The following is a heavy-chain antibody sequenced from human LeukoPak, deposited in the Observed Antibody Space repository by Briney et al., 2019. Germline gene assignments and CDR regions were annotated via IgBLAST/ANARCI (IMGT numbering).Heavy chain of an antibody. CDR2: INHSGST. D-gene: IGHD6-13*01. CDR3: ARNGIAAADRRIDY. CDR1: GGSFSGYY. J-gene: IGHJ4*02. V-gene: IGHV4-34*01. Sequence: SVTLSLTCAVYGGSFSGYYWSWIRQPPGKGLEWIGEINHSGSTNYNPSLKSRVTISVDTSKNQFSLKLSSVTAADTAVYYCARNGIAAADRRIDYWGQGTLVTVSS.